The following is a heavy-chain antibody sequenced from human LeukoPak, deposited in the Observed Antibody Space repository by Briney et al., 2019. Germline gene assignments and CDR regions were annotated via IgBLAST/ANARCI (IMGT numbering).Heavy chain of an antibody. CDR3: ARRLYCSGTNCYTGPDAFDI. J-gene: IGHJ3*02. Sequence: PGGSLRLSCAASGFTFSSYAMHWVRQAPGKGLEGVAVIWFDGTNKYYADSVKGRFTISRDNSKNALYLQMNSLRAEDTAVYYCARRLYCSGTNCYTGPDAFDIWGQGTMVTVSS. CDR1: GFTFSSYA. CDR2: IWFDGTNK. D-gene: IGHD2-2*02. V-gene: IGHV3-33*08.